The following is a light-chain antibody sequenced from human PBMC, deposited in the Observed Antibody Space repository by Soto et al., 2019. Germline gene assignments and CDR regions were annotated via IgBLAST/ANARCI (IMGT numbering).Light chain of an antibody. V-gene: IGKV3-15*01. CDR1: QSVSSN. Sequence: EIVMTQSPATLSVSPGERATLYCRASQSVSSNLAWYQQKPGQAPRLLIYGASTRATGIPARFSGSGSGTEFTLTISSLQSEDFAVYYCQQYNNWPPRTFGQGTKVEIK. CDR2: GAS. J-gene: IGKJ1*01. CDR3: QQYNNWPPRT.